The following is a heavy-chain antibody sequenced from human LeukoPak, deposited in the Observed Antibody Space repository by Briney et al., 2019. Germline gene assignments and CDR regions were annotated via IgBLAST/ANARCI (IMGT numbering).Heavy chain of an antibody. CDR3: ARAGFRPGSYYNVGY. J-gene: IGHJ4*02. CDR2: INHSGST. D-gene: IGHD3-10*01. V-gene: IGHV4-34*01. CDR1: GGSFSGYY. Sequence: SETLSLTCAAYGGSFSGYYWSWIRQPPGEGLEWVGEINHSGSTNYNPSLKSRVTISVDTSKNQFSLKLSSVTAADTAVYYCARAGFRPGSYYNVGYWGRGTLVTVSS.